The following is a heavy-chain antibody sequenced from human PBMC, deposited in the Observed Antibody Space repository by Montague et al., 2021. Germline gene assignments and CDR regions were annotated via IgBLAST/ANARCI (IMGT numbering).Heavy chain of an antibody. Sequence: SETLSPTCSVSGDSINGWYWSWIRQPPGKGLEWIGSVFCSGATNYNPSLKSRVTMPADTSKNQVSLKVNSVTAADTAVYYCARQGFYESGGFFIWGLGTLVTVSS. J-gene: IGHJ4*02. CDR1: GDSINGWY. V-gene: IGHV4-59*01. CDR2: VFCSGAT. D-gene: IGHD3-22*01. CDR3: ARQGFYESGGFFI.